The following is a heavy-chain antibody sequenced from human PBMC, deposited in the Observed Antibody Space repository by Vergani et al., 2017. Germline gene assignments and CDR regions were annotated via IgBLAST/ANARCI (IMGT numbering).Heavy chain of an antibody. CDR2: ITSTSDRGTT. Sequence: EVQLVESGGGIVKPGGSLRLSCVASGFSFRNAWMSWVRRTPGKGLEWVGRITSTSDRGTTDYAAAVKGRFTISRDDSKNTLFLQMNGLKTEDIGVYYCTTDPRYCGDGSCYWLRDHHYYGMDVWGQGTTVTVSS. D-gene: IGHD2-21*01. CDR3: TTDPRYCGDGSCYWLRDHHYYGMDV. V-gene: IGHV3-15*01. CDR1: GFSFRNAW. J-gene: IGHJ6*02.